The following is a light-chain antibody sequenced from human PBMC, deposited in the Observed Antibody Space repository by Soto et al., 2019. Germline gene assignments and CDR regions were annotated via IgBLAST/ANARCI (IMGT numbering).Light chain of an antibody. CDR3: QQYGGSPPFT. Sequence: EMVLTQSPGTLSLSPGERATLSCRASRRVSSSYLAWYQQKPGQAPRLLISGASSRATGIPDRFSGSGSGTDFTLTISRLEPEDFAVYYCQQYGGSPPFTFGPGTKVDIK. CDR2: GAS. J-gene: IGKJ3*01. V-gene: IGKV3-20*01. CDR1: RRVSSSY.